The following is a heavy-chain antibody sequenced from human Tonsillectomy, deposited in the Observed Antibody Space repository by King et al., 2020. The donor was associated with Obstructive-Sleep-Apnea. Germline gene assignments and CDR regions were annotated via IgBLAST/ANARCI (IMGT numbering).Heavy chain of an antibody. D-gene: IGHD3/OR15-3a*01. CDR2: INTNTGNP. Sequence: QLVQSGSELKKPGASVKVSCKASGYTFTRYDMNWVRQAPGQGLEWMGWINTNTGNPTYAQGFTGRFVFSLDTSFSTAYLQISRLKAEDPAVYYCARRSLDGGDAFDIWGQGTMVTVSS. CDR1: GYTFTRYD. V-gene: IGHV7-4-1*02. CDR3: ARRSLDGGDAFDI. J-gene: IGHJ3*02.